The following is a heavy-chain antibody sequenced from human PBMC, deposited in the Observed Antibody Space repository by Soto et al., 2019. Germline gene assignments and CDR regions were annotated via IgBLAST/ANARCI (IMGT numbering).Heavy chain of an antibody. D-gene: IGHD6-13*01. CDR1: GGSISSCY. CDR3: ARWHQLANWFYS. Sequence: SEALSLTCSGSGGSISSCYWSWLRQPPGKGLECIGYIYYSGSTNYNPPLKSRVTISVDTSKNQFSLKLSSVTAADTAVYYCARWHQLANWFYSRGQGTLVTVSA. J-gene: IGHJ5*01. CDR2: IYYSGST. V-gene: IGHV4-59*01.